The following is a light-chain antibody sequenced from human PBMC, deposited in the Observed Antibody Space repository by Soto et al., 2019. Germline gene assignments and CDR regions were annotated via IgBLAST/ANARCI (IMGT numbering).Light chain of an antibody. CDR1: KLGDKY. V-gene: IGLV3-1*01. CDR2: QDR. CDR3: QAWDSSTVL. Sequence: SSELTQPPSVSVYPGQTATITCSGDKLGDKYACWYQQKPGRSPVVVIYQDRMRPSGIPERFSGSNSGNTATLTISGTQAMDEADYYCQAWDSSTVLFGGGTKVTVL. J-gene: IGLJ2*01.